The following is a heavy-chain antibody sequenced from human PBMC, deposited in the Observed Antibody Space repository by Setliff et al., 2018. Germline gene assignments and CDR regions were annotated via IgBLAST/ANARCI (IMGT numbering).Heavy chain of an antibody. CDR2: MNPNSGNT. Sequence: GASVKVSCKASGYTFTSYGISWVRQAPGQGLEWMGWMNPNSGNTGYAQKFQGRVTMTRNTSISTAYMELSSLRSEDTAVYYCARGPHLRQIDYWGQGTLVTVSS. D-gene: IGHD3-3*02. CDR3: ARGPHLRQIDY. J-gene: IGHJ4*02. V-gene: IGHV1-8*02. CDR1: GYTFTSYG.